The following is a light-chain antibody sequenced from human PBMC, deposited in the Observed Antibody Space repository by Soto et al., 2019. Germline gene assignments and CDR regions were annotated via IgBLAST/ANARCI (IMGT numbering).Light chain of an antibody. V-gene: IGKV1-8*01. Sequence: AIQMTQSPSSLSASAGERVTITCRASQAISSYLAWYQQKPGKAPKLLIYAASTFKSGVPSRFSGSGSGTDFTLTISSLQSEDFATYYCQHYNSYPQTFGQGTKVDIK. CDR2: AAS. CDR3: QHYNSYPQT. CDR1: QAISSY. J-gene: IGKJ1*01.